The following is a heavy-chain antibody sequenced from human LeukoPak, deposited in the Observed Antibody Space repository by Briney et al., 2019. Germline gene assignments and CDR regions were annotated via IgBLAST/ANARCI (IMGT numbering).Heavy chain of an antibody. J-gene: IGHJ4*02. CDR3: ARGGGGTSSSSSDY. D-gene: IGHD6-13*01. CDR1: GYTFTSYG. CDR2: ISAYNGNT. V-gene: IGHV1-18*01. Sequence: GASVKVSCKASGYTFTSYGISWVRQAPGQGLEWMGWISAYNGNTNYAQKLQGRVTMTTDTSTSTAYMERRSLRSDETAVYYCARGGGGTSSSSSDYWGQGTLVTVSS.